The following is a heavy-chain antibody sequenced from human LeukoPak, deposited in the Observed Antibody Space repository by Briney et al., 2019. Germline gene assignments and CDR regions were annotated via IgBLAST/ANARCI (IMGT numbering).Heavy chain of an antibody. CDR3: ARVQGGGYRTADY. V-gene: IGHV3-53*05. Sequence: PGGSLRLSCAASGFTVSSNYMSWVRQAPGKGLEWVSVIYSGGSIYYADSVKGRFTISRDNSKNTLYLQMNSLRSEDTAMYYCARVQGGGYRTADYWGQGTLVTVSS. CDR1: GFTVSSNY. J-gene: IGHJ4*02. CDR2: IYSGGSI. D-gene: IGHD6-19*01.